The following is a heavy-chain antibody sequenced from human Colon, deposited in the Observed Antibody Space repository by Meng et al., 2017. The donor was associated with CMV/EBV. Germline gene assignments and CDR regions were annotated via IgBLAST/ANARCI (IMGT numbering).Heavy chain of an antibody. D-gene: IGHD4-17*01. V-gene: IGHV3-23*01. CDR2: ISGSGGST. CDR1: GLTLSSYA. CDR3: AKDRGDYGDYLPDY. J-gene: IGHJ4*02. Sequence: ASGLTLSSYAMSWVRQAPGKGLGWVSAISGSGGSTYYADSVKGRFTISRDNSKNTLYLQMNSLRAEDTAVYYCAKDRGDYGDYLPDYWGQGTLVTVSS.